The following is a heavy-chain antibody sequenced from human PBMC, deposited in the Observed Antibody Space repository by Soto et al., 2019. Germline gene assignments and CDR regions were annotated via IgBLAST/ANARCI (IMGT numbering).Heavy chain of an antibody. CDR2: ISAYNGNT. D-gene: IGHD3-10*01. V-gene: IGHV1-18*01. CDR3: ARGVGSGSYYNQYNWFDP. CDR1: GYTFTNYG. J-gene: IGHJ5*02. Sequence: QVQLVQSGAEVKKPGASVKVSCTASGYTFTNYGISWVRQAPGQGLEWMGWISAYNGNTKHAQKLQGRVTMTTDTSTSTAYMELRSLRSDDTAVYYCARGVGSGSYYNQYNWFDPWGQGTLVTVSS.